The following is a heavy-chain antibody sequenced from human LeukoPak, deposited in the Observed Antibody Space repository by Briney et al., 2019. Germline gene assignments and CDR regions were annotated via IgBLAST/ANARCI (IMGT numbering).Heavy chain of an antibody. V-gene: IGHV1-18*04. Sequence: GASVKVSCKASGYTFTSYYMHWARQAPGQGLEWMGWISAYNGNTNYAQKLQGRVTMTTDTSTSTAYMELRSLRSDDTAVYYCARDPHSSSSAHFDYWGQGTLVTVSS. J-gene: IGHJ4*02. CDR1: GYTFTSYY. CDR3: ARDPHSSSSAHFDY. CDR2: ISAYNGNT. D-gene: IGHD6-6*01.